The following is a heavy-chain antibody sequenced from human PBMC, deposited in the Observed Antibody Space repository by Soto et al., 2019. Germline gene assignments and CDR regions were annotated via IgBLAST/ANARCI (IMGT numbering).Heavy chain of an antibody. CDR1: GGFISGRTYY. J-gene: IGHJ4*02. CDR2: IYYSGTT. Sequence: SETLSLTCTVSGGFISGRTYYWGWIRQPPGKGLEWIASIYYSGTTYYNPSLKSRVSISVDTSKNQISLNLSSVTAADTAVYYCARALRGYSYGYFVYWGQGTLVTVSS. CDR3: ARALRGYSYGYFVY. D-gene: IGHD5-18*01. V-gene: IGHV4-39*01.